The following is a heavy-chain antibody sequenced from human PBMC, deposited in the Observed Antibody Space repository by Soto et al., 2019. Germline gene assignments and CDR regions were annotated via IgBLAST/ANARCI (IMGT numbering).Heavy chain of an antibody. J-gene: IGHJ5*02. Sequence: SETLSLTCSVSGDSVSSGAYYWSWIRQPPGKGLEWIGYVYYSGSTSYNPSLETGVTISVDTSKNQFSLKLTSVTPADTAIYYCARVKRSTTRLDPWGQGTLVTVSS. D-gene: IGHD2-15*01. CDR1: GDSVSSGAYY. CDR2: VYYSGST. CDR3: ARVKRSTTRLDP. V-gene: IGHV4-61*08.